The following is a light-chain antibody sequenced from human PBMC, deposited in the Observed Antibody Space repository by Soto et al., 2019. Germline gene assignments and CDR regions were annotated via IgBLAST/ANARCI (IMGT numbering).Light chain of an antibody. J-gene: IGLJ1*01. Sequence: QSALTQPASVSGSPGQSITISCTGTSSDVGSSNLVSWYQHHPGKAPKLIIYEAIKRPSGVSDRFSGSKSGNTASLTISGLQGDDESDYYCCSKTSTISYVFGTGTKVTV. V-gene: IGLV2-14*02. CDR2: EAI. CDR1: SSDVGSSNL. CDR3: CSKTSTISYV.